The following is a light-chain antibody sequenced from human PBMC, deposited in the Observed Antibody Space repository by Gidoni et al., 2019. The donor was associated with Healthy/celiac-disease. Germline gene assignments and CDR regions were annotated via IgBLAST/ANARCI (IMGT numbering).Light chain of an antibody. CDR2: SKN. V-gene: IGLV1-44*01. CDR3: AAWDASLNGWV. J-gene: IGLJ3*02. Sequence: QSVLTQHPSASGATGQRVTISCSGSSSNIGRNTVNCYKQLPGTAPKLLIYSKNQRPSGVPARFSGSKSCTSASLAISALQSVDESDYYCAAWDASLNGWVFGGGTKLTVL. CDR1: SSNIGRNT.